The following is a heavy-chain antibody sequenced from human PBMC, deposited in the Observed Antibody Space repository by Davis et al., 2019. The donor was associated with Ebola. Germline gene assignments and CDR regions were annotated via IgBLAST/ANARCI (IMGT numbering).Heavy chain of an antibody. J-gene: IGHJ3*01. V-gene: IGHV3-33*05. CDR2: IQYVGETK. D-gene: IGHD6-13*01. Sequence: GGSLRLSCLTSGFSPSSYGMHWVRQAPGKGLEWVATIQYVGETKYYADSLKGRFTISSDSSKHTLYLQMNSLRAEDTALYYCTREPDRSIWYNAFDVWGQGTMVTVSS. CDR1: GFSPSSYG. CDR3: TREPDRSIWYNAFDV.